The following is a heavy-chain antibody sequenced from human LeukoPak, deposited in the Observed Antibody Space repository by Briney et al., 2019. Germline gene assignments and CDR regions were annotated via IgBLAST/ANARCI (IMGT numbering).Heavy chain of an antibody. D-gene: IGHD3-22*01. J-gene: IGHJ4*02. V-gene: IGHV1-18*01. CDR2: ISAYNGNT. Sequence: ASVKVSCKASGYTFTNYGISWARQAPGQGLEWMGWISAYNGNTNYAQKLQGRVTMTTDTSTSTAYMELRSLRSDDTAVYYCARVSGMIVAVIDHRHDYWGQGTLVTVSS. CDR1: GYTFTNYG. CDR3: ARVSGMIVAVIDHRHDY.